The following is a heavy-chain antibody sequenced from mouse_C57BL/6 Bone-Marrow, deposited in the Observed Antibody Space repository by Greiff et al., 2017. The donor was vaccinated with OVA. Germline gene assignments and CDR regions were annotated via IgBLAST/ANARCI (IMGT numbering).Heavy chain of an antibody. J-gene: IGHJ2*01. CDR2: ISDGGSYN. D-gene: IGHD1-1*01. CDR3: AGGGGITLDY. CDR1: GFTFSSYA. V-gene: IGHV5-4*03. Sequence: EVNLVESGGGLVKPGGSLKLSCAASGFTFSSYAMSWVRQTPEKRLEWVATISDGGSYNYDPDNEKGRFTISRDNDKNNLYLQMSHLKYEDTALYYCAGGGGITLDYWGQGTTLTVSS.